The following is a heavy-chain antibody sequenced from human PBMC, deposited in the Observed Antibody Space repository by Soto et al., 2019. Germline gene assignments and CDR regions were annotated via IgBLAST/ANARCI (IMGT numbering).Heavy chain of an antibody. J-gene: IGHJ4*02. Sequence: GGSLRLSCAASGFTFSSYAMHWVRQAPGKGLEWVAVISYDGSNKYYADSVKGRFTISRDNSKNTLYLQMNSLRAEDTAVYYCASPPRGYSYGWRYSGYDYTRWWDYWGQGTLVTVSS. V-gene: IGHV3-30-3*01. D-gene: IGHD5-12*01. CDR2: ISYDGSNK. CDR1: GFTFSSYA. CDR3: ASPPRGYSYGWRYSGYDYTRWWDY.